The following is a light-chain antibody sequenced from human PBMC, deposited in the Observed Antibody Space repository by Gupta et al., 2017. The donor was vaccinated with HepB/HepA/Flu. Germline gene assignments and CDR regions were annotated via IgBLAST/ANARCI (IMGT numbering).Light chain of an antibody. V-gene: IGKV3-15*01. CDR3: QQYNAWPFT. CDR2: GAS. J-gene: IGKJ3*01. CDR1: QSVSSN. Sequence: EIVMTQSPATLSVSPGERATVSCRASQSVSSNLAWYQQKPGQAPRLLIYGASTRAIGIPARFSGSGSGTEFTLTISSLRSEDFVVYYCQQYNAWPFTFGPGTKVDFK.